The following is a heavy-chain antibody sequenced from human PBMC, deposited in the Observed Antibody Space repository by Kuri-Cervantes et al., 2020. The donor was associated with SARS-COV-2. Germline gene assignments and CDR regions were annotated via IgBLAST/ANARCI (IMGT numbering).Heavy chain of an antibody. J-gene: IGHJ4*02. CDR2: IYYSGST. Sequence: SETLSLTCTVSGGSISSSLYYWGWIRQPPGKGLEWIGSIYYSGSTYYNPSLNSRVTISVDTSKNQFSLKLTSVTAADTAVYYCGRVDCSAGTCYRRSFDYWGRGTLVTVSS. CDR1: GGSISSSLYY. CDR3: GRVDCSAGTCYRRSFDY. D-gene: IGHD2-15*01. V-gene: IGHV4-39*01.